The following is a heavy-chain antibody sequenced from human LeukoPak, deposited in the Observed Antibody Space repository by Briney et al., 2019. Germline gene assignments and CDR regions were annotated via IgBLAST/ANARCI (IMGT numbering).Heavy chain of an antibody. J-gene: IGHJ5*02. CDR2: ISSSSSYI. D-gene: IGHD4-17*01. CDR3: ALHINGDYESRFDP. CDR1: GFTFSSYS. V-gene: IGHV3-21*04. Sequence: PGGSLRLSCAASGFTFSSYSMNWVRQAPGKGLEWVSSISSSSSYIYYADSVKGRFTISRDNSKNTLNLQMNSLRAEDTAIYYCALHINGDYESRFDPWGQGTLVTVSS.